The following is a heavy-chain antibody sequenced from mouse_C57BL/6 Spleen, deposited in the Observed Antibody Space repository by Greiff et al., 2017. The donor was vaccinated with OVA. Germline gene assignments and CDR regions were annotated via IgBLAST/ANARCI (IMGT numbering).Heavy chain of an antibody. V-gene: IGHV2-9*01. D-gene: IGHD1-1*01. CDR3: AKHTYGSSYGGGMDY. CDR2: IWGGGST. Sequence: QVQLKESGPGLVAPSQSLSITCTVSGFSLTSYGVDWVRQPPGQGLEWLGVIWGGGSTNYNSALMSSLSISKDNSKSQVFLKMNSLQTDDTALDDCAKHTYGSSYGGGMDYWGQGTSVTVSA. J-gene: IGHJ4*01. CDR1: GFSLTSYG.